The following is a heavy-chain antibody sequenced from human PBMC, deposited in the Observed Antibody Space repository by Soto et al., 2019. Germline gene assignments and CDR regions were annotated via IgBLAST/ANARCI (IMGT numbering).Heavy chain of an antibody. V-gene: IGHV3-33*01. CDR1: GFTFSSYG. CDR2: IWYDGSNK. Sequence: GGSLRLSCAASGFTFSSYGMHWVRQAPGKGLEWVAVIWYDGSNKYYADSVKGRFTISRDNSKNTLYLQMNSLRAEDTAVYYCARDDLERTTAPYYYYGMDVWGQGTTVTVSS. D-gene: IGHD1-7*01. CDR3: ARDDLERTTAPYYYYGMDV. J-gene: IGHJ6*02.